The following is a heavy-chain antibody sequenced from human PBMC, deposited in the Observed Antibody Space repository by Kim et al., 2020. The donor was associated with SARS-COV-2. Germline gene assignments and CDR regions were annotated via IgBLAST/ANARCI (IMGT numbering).Heavy chain of an antibody. CDR3: ARGRGMDV. V-gene: IGHV3-7*01. CDR1: GFTFRNSW. Sequence: GGSLRLSCAASGFTFRNSWMSWVRQAPGKGLEWVASIQQDGSEKKYVDSVKGRFTLSRDNAKNSLYLEMSGLRAEDTAVFYCARGRGMDVWSQGTTVTVSS. CDR2: IQQDGSEK. J-gene: IGHJ6*01.